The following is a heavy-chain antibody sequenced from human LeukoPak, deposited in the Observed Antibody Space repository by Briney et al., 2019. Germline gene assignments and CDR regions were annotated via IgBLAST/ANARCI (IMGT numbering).Heavy chain of an antibody. D-gene: IGHD6-13*01. CDR1: GGSISSYY. V-gene: IGHV4-59*12. J-gene: IGHJ6*03. CDR3: ARVFRAGSSWYQHYYYMDV. Sequence: PSETLSLTCTVSGGSISSYYWSWIRQPPGKGLDWIGYISYPGSTNYNPSLKSRVTISVDKSKNQFSLKLSSVTAADTAVYYCARVFRAGSSWYQHYYYMDVWGKGTTVTVSS. CDR2: ISYPGST.